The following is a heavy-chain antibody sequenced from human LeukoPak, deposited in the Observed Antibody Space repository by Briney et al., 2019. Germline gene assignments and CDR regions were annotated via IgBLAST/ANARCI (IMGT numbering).Heavy chain of an antibody. CDR2: ISSNSSTI. CDR3: AREPMMTMVRGAIEHDAFDC. CDR1: GFTFSSYC. D-gene: IGHD3-10*01. Sequence: PGGSLRLACAASGFTFSSYCMHWVRQAPGKGLEWVSYISSNSSTIYYADSVKGRFTIYRDNAKNSLYLQMNSLRAQDTAVYYCAREPMMTMVRGAIEHDAFDCWGQGTMVTVSS. V-gene: IGHV3-48*01. J-gene: IGHJ3*01.